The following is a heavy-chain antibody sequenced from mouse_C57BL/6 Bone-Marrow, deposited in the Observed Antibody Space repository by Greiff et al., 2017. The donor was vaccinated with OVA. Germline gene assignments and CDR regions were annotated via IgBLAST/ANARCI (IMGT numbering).Heavy chain of an antibody. CDR1: GFSLTSYG. J-gene: IGHJ2*01. CDR2: IWSDGST. D-gene: IGHD1-1*01. CDR3: ARQGNYYGSSPYYFDY. V-gene: IGHV2-6-1*01. Sequence: QVQLKESGPGLVAPSQSLSITCTVSGFSLTSYGVHWVRQPPGKGLEWLVVIWSDGSTTYNSALKSRLSISKDNSKSQVFLKMNSLQTDDTAMYYCARQGNYYGSSPYYFDYWGQGTTLTVSS.